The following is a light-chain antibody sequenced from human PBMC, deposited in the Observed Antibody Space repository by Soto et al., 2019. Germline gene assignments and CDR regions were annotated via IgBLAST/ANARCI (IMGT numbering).Light chain of an antibody. J-gene: IGLJ3*02. CDR3: QVWDSSSDPKWV. CDR2: DDS. Sequence: SYELTQPPSVSVAPGQTARIPYGGNNIGSKSVHWYQQNPGQAPVLVVYDDSDRPSGIPERFSGSNSGNTATLTISRVEAGDEADYYCQVWDSSSDPKWVFGGGTKLTVL. CDR1: NIGSKS. V-gene: IGLV3-21*02.